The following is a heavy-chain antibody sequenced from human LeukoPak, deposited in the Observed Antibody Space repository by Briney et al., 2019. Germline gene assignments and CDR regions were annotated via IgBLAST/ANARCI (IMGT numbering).Heavy chain of an antibody. CDR2: ISHDGRTK. J-gene: IGHJ4*02. V-gene: IGHV3-30-3*02. CDR3: AKFSPYGGNSY. CDR1: GFNFDNFA. D-gene: IGHD4-23*01. Sequence: PGGSLRLSCVVSGFNFDNFAMHWVRQPLGKGLEWVAVISHDGRTKYYADSMKGRITISRDNSKNTLYLQMNSLKVGDTALYYCAKFSPYGGNSYWGQGTLVTVSS.